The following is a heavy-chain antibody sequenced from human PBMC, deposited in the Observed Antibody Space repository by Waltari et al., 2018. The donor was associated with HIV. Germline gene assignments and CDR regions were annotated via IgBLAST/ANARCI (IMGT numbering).Heavy chain of an antibody. CDR2: IYTSGST. J-gene: IGHJ5*02. V-gene: IGHV4-4*07. Sequence: QVQLQESGPGLVKPSETLSLTCPVSGGSISSYYWSWIRPPAGKGLEWIGRIYTSGSTNYNPSLKSRVTMSVDTSKNQFSLKLSSVTAADTAVYYCARGRYSYGDGWFDPWGQGTLVTVSS. CDR3: ARGRYSYGDGWFDP. D-gene: IGHD5-18*01. CDR1: GGSISSYY.